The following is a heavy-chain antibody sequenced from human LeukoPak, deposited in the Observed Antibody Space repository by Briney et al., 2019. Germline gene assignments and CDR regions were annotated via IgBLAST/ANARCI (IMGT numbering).Heavy chain of an antibody. CDR3: ARRDLTDIRGYGLDV. D-gene: IGHD2-21*02. CDR2: IHYDGNT. J-gene: IGHJ6*02. Sequence: SETLSPTCTVSGGSISSSSYSWTWIRQPPGKGLEWIGSIHYDGNTYYKPSLKSRGTISVDKSKNQISLKLSSVTAADTAVYYCARRDLTDIRGYGLDVWGQGTTVTVSS. CDR1: GGSISSSSYS. V-gene: IGHV4-39*07.